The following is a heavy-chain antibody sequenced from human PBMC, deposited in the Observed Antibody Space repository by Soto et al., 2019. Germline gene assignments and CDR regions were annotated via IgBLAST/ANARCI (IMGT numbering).Heavy chain of an antibody. CDR3: ARVTSGSGSYYPGYYYYGMDV. D-gene: IGHD3-10*01. CDR1: GGSFSGYY. Sequence: PSETLSLTCAVYGGSFSGYYWSWIRQPPGKGLEWIGEIDHSGSTNYNPSLKSRVTISVDTSKNQFSLKLSSVTAADTAVYYCARVTSGSGSYYPGYYYYGMDVWGQGTTVTVS. J-gene: IGHJ6*02. V-gene: IGHV4-34*01. CDR2: IDHSGST.